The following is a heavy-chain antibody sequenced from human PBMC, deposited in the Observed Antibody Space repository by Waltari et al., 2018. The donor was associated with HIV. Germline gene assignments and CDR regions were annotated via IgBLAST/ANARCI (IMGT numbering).Heavy chain of an antibody. Sequence: VHLVESGGALVQPAGSLRRSCETSGFTCRASGLHWVRPAPGKGVEWVSVIWYDGSYKYYADFVKGRFTISRYNVKNTLFLQMNILSVDDSGLYFCARAPTLHGIDYWGQGTLVTVSS. D-gene: IGHD1-1*01. CDR2: IWYDGSYK. CDR1: GFTCRASG. J-gene: IGHJ4*02. V-gene: IGHV3-33*01. CDR3: ARAPTLHGIDY.